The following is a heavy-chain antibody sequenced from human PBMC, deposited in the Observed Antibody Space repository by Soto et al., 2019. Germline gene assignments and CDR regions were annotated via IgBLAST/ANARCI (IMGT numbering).Heavy chain of an antibody. CDR2: IIPIFGAA. CDR1: GGTFSSYA. V-gene: IGHV1-69*01. Sequence: QVQLVQSGAEVKKPGSSVKVSCKASGGTFSSYAISWVRQAPGQGLEWMGGIIPIFGAANYAQKFQGRVTITADESTSTAYIELSSLRSEDTAVYYCARALLGYCSGGSCKSGNDYYYGMDVWGQGTTVTVSS. J-gene: IGHJ6*02. CDR3: ARALLGYCSGGSCKSGNDYYYGMDV. D-gene: IGHD2-15*01.